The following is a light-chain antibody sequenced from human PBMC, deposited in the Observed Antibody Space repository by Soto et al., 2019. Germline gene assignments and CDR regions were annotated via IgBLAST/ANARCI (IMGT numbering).Light chain of an antibody. CDR1: SSDVGSYNL. CDR3: CSYAGSRTVV. CDR2: EVS. V-gene: IGLV2-23*02. J-gene: IGLJ2*01. Sequence: QSALTQPASVSGSPGQSSTISCTGTSSDVGSYNLVSWYQQHPGKAPKLMIYEVSKRPSGVSNRFSGSKSGNTASLTISGLQAEDEADYYCCSYAGSRTVVFGGGTKLTVL.